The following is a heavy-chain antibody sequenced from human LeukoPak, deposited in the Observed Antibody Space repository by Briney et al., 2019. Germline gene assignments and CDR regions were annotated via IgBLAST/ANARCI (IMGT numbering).Heavy chain of an antibody. CDR2: MWFDGSQK. J-gene: IGHJ4*02. D-gene: IGHD6-13*01. V-gene: IGHV3-33*01. CDR3: ARVGSSWSLDY. CDR1: GFTFSNYG. Sequence: GGSLRLSCAASGFTFSNYGLHWVRQAPGKGLEWLAVMWFDGSQKYYADSVKGRFTISRDNSKSMLYLQMNSLRAEDTAVYYCARVGSSWSLDYWGQGTLVTVSS.